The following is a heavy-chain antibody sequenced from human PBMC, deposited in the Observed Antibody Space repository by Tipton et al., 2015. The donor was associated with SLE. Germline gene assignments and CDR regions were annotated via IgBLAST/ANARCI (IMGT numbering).Heavy chain of an antibody. J-gene: IGHJ6*03. CDR2: IYPGDSDT. CDR3: ARSVWWLPPDYYYYMDV. D-gene: IGHD5-12*01. V-gene: IGHV5-51*03. Sequence: VQLVQSGAEVKEPGESLKISCKGSGYDFSGFWIGWVRQMPGKGLEWMGIIYPGDSDTRYSPSFQGQVTISADKSISTAYLQWSSLKASDTAMYYCARSVWWLPPDYYYYMDVWGKGTTVTVSS. CDR1: GYDFSGFW.